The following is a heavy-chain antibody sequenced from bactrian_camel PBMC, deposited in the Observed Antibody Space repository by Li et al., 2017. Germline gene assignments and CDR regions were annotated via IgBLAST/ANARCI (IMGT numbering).Heavy chain of an antibody. CDR2: IYDRIVTKT. CDR3: APVTAGPPVNDPRLCDAFAR. CDR1: GSADNLRY. Sequence: HVQLVESGGGSVQAGGSLTLSCEVSGSADNLRYMAWFRQAPGKEREAVAAIYDRIVTKTYYADSVKGRFTISVDNVATTVYLQMNNLRPEDTALYYCAPVTAGPPVNDPRLCDAFARWGQGTQVTVS. D-gene: IGHD1*01. J-gene: IGHJ4*01. V-gene: IGHV3-2*01.